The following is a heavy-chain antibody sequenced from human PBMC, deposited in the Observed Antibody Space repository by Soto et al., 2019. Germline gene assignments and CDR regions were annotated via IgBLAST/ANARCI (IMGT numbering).Heavy chain of an antibody. V-gene: IGHV3-33*01. CDR3: ARDLGIVGATSGAFDI. D-gene: IGHD1-26*01. J-gene: IGHJ3*02. CDR1: GFTFSSYG. CDR2: IWYDGSNK. Sequence: VQLVESGGGVVQPGRSLRLSCAASGFTFSSYGMHWVRQAPGKGLEWVAVIWYDGSNKYYADSVKGRFTISRDNSKNTLYLQMNSLRAEDTAVYYCARDLGIVGATSGAFDIWGQGTMVTVSS.